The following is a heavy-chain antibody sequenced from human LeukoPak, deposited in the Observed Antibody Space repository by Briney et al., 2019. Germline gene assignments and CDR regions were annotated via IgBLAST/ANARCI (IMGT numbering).Heavy chain of an antibody. Sequence: PGGSLRLSCAASGFTFSSYGMHWVRQAPGKGLEWVAVISYDGSNKYYADSVKGRFTISRDNSKNTLYLQMNSLRAEDTAVYYCAKDRRSCSGGSCYAQPTGYYYYGMDVWGQGTTVTVSS. CDR2: ISYDGSNK. J-gene: IGHJ6*02. D-gene: IGHD2-15*01. CDR3: AKDRRSCSGGSCYAQPTGYYYYGMDV. V-gene: IGHV3-30*18. CDR1: GFTFSSYG.